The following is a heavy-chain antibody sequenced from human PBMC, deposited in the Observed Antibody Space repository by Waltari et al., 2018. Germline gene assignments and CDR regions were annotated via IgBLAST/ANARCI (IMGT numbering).Heavy chain of an antibody. CDR2: ISGSGGRT. CDR1: GFTFSSYA. CDR3: AKEIRYCSGGSCYSRNYYMDV. J-gene: IGHJ6*03. V-gene: IGHV3-23*04. Sequence: EVQLVESGGGLVQPGGSLRLSCAASGFTFSSYAMSWVLQAPGKGLGWVSAISGSGGRTNYDASVKGRFTSSRDNSKNTLYLQMNSLRAEDTVVYYCAKEIRYCSGGSCYSRNYYMDVWGKGTTVTVSS. D-gene: IGHD2-15*01.